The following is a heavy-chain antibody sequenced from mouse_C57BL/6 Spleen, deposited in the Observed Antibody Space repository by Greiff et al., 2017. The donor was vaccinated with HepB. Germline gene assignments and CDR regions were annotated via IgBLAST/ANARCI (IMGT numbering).Heavy chain of an antibody. CDR2: IDPENGDT. CDR3: TTGDGYYLFAY. J-gene: IGHJ3*01. D-gene: IGHD2-3*01. CDR1: GFNIKDDY. V-gene: IGHV14-4*01. Sequence: DVKLVESGAELVRPGASVKLSCTASGFNIKDDYMHWVKQRPEQGLEWIGWIDPENGDTEYASKFQGKATITADTSSNTAYLQLSSLTSEDTAVYYCTTGDGYYLFAYWGQGTLVTVSA.